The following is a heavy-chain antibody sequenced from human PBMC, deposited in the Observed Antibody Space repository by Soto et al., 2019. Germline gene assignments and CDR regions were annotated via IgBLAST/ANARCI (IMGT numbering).Heavy chain of an antibody. CDR2: IYYSGST. CDR1: GGSISSSSYY. D-gene: IGHD6-19*01. V-gene: IGHV4-39*01. CDR3: ARVVGRVQWLGPF. Sequence: QLQLQESGPGLVKPSETLSLTCTVSGGSISSSSYYWGWIRQPPGKGLEWIGSIYYSGSTYYNPSLKSRVTISVDTSKNQFSLKLSSVTAADTAVYYCARVVGRVQWLGPFWGQGTLVTVSS. J-gene: IGHJ4*02.